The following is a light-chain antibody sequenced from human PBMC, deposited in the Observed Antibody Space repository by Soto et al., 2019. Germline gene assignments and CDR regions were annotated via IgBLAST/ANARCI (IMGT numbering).Light chain of an antibody. CDR3: QQYGGSPQT. CDR2: GAS. Sequence: EIVLTQSPGTLSLSPGERATLSCRASQSVTSNYVAWYQQKPGQAPRLLIYGASSRATGIPDRISGGGSGTDSALTISRLEPEDFAVYYCQQYGGSPQTFGQGTKVEIK. CDR1: QSVTSNY. J-gene: IGKJ1*01. V-gene: IGKV3-20*01.